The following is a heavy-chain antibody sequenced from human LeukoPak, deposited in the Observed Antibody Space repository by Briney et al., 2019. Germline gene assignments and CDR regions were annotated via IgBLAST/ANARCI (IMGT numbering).Heavy chain of an antibody. Sequence: GESLKISCKGSGYSFNNYWIGWVRQMPGKGLQWMGVIYPDDSDTRYSPSFQGQVTISADKSINTAFLHWTSLKASDTAMYYCARNYYDTSGSLIGDYWGQGTLVTVSS. J-gene: IGHJ4*02. CDR3: ARNYYDTSGSLIGDY. D-gene: IGHD3-22*01. V-gene: IGHV5-51*01. CDR1: GYSFNNYW. CDR2: IYPDDSDT.